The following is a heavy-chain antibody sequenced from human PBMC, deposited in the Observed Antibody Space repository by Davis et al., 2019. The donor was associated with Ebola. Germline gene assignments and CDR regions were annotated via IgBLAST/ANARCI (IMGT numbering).Heavy chain of an antibody. CDR1: GFTFSSYG. J-gene: IGHJ4*02. CDR2: ISYDGSKK. V-gene: IGHV3-30*03. D-gene: IGHD4-23*01. Sequence: GESLKISCAASGFTFSSYGMHWVRQAAGKGLEWVAFISYDGSKKNYADSVKGRFTISRDSSKNTLYLQMSSLRTEDTAVYSCARETRGYAGIFDYWGQGVQVTVSS. CDR3: ARETRGYAGIFDY.